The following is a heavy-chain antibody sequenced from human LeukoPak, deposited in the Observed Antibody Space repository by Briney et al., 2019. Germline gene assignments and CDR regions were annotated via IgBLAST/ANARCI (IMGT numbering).Heavy chain of an antibody. Sequence: GGSLRLSCAASGFTVSSNYMSWVRQAPGKGLEWVSVIYSGGSTYYADSVKGRFTISRDNSKNTLYLQMNSLRAEDTAVYCCATTAMIVVVGAFDIWGQGTMVTVSS. J-gene: IGHJ3*02. D-gene: IGHD3-22*01. CDR3: ATTAMIVVVGAFDI. CDR2: IYSGGST. CDR1: GFTVSSNY. V-gene: IGHV3-53*01.